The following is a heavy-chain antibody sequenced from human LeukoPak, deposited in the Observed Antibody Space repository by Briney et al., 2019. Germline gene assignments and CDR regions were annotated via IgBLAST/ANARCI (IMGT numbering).Heavy chain of an antibody. V-gene: IGHV5-51*01. CDR2: AYPADSDT. J-gene: IGHJ4*02. D-gene: IGHD3-10*01. CDR3: ARRRTGLSFDY. CDR1: GYSFTNYW. Sequence: GESLKISCKGSGYSFTNYWIGWVRQMPGKGLEWMGIAYPADSDTTYSPSFQGQVTISADKSISTAYLQWSSLKASDTAMYYCARRRTGLSFDYWGQGTLVTVSS.